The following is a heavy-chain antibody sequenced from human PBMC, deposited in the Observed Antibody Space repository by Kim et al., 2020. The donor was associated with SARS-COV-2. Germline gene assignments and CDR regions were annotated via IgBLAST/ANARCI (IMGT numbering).Heavy chain of an antibody. CDR2: INHSGST. CDR1: GGSFSGYY. Sequence: SETLSLTCAVYGGSFSGYYWSWIRQPPGKGLEWIGEINHSGSTNYNPSLKSRVTISVDTSKNQFSLKLSSVTAADTAVYYCARAHRRGTTDTIVGRYWFDPWGQGTLVTVSS. D-gene: IGHD1-1*01. CDR3: ARAHRRGTTDTIVGRYWFDP. J-gene: IGHJ5*02. V-gene: IGHV4-34*01.